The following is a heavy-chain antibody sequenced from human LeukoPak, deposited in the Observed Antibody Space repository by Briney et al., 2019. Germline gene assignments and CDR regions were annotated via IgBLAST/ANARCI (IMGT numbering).Heavy chain of an antibody. J-gene: IGHJ4*02. CDR2: INAGNGNT. D-gene: IGHD6-13*01. V-gene: IGHV1-3*01. CDR1: GYTFTSYA. Sequence: GASVEVSCKASGYTFTSYAMHWVRQAPGQRLEWMGWINAGNGNTKYSQKFQGRVTITRDTSASTAYMELSSLRSEDTAVYYCARVGQQLGNDYWGQGTLVTVSS. CDR3: ARVGQQLGNDY.